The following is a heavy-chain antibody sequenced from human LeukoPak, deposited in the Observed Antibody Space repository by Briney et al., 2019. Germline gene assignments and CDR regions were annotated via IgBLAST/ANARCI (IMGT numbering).Heavy chain of an antibody. J-gene: IGHJ4*02. Sequence: GGSLRLSCAASGFTFSSYAMSWVRQAPGKGLEWVSAISGSGGSTYYADSVKGRFTISRDNSKNTLYLQMNSLRAEDTAVYYCAKDVRGLGPYFMITFGGLIVVVFDYWGQGTLVTVSS. CDR3: AKDVRGLGPYFMITFGGLIVVVFDY. V-gene: IGHV3-23*01. CDR1: GFTFSSYA. D-gene: IGHD3-16*02. CDR2: ISGSGGST.